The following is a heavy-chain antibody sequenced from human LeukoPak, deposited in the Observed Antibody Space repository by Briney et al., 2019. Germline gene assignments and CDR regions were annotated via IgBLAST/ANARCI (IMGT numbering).Heavy chain of an antibody. CDR2: INPGGGST. CDR1: GYTFTSYY. J-gene: IGHJ4*02. V-gene: IGHV1-46*01. CDR3: ARVGEQLELNY. D-gene: IGHD1-1*01. Sequence: ASVKVSCKASGYTFTSYYMHWVRQAPGQGLEWMGIINPGGGSTSYAQKFQGRVTMTRDMSTSTVYMELSSLRSEDTAVYYCARVGEQLELNYWGQGTLVTVSS.